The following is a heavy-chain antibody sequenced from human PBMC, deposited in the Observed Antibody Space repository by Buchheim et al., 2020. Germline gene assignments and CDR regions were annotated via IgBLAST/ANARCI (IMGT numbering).Heavy chain of an antibody. CDR2: INPSGGST. D-gene: IGHD3-3*01. CDR3: ARDLKGIFGVVIPFDY. CDR1: GYTFTSYY. J-gene: IGHJ4*02. Sequence: QVQLVQSGAEVKKPGASVKVSCKASGYTFTSYYMHWVRQAPGQGLERMGIINPSGGSTRYAQKFQGRVTMTRDPPKSTDYMELSSLRSEDTAVYYCARDLKGIFGVVIPFDYWGQGTL. V-gene: IGHV1-46*01.